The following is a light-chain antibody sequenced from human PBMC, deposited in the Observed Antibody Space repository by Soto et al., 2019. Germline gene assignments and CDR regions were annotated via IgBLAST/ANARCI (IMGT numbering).Light chain of an antibody. Sequence: ATLSCRASQSVDSNLAWYQQKPGQAPRLLIFGASTRATGIPARFSGSGSGTEFTLTISSLQPDDFATYYCQHYNSYSEAFGQGTKVDIK. CDR1: QSVDSN. CDR3: QHYNSYSEA. CDR2: GAS. V-gene: IGKV3D-15*01. J-gene: IGKJ1*01.